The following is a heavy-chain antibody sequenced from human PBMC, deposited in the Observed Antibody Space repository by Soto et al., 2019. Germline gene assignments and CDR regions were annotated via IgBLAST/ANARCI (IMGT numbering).Heavy chain of an antibody. D-gene: IGHD3-10*01. CDR1: VVSSTSGY. J-gene: IGHJ4*02. CDR2: IFHSLGA. Sequence: SGTLSLTCTFCVVSSTSGYCGWILQPPGKGLEWLGYIFHSLGAKYNPSLGSRGTISLDTSKNQLSLSLRSVTAADTAIYLCVSDINGSGDYWGKGTLVTXYS. V-gene: IGHV4-59*01. CDR3: VSDINGSGDY.